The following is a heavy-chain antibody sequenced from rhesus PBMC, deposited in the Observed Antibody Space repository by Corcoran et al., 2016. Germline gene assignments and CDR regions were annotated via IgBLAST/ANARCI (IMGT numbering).Heavy chain of an antibody. CDR2: ISYGGNT. CDR1: GGSISSNSYY. Sequence: QVQLQASGPGLVKPSETLSLTCTVSGGSISSNSYYWTWIRQATGKGLEWIGYISYGGNTNYNPALKSRVTILRDTSKNQCSLKLNSVTAADTAVYYCAGTSSYDVWGRGVLVTVSS. CDR3: AGTSSYDV. D-gene: IGHD4-4*01. V-gene: IGHV4-122*02. J-gene: IGHJ5-2*02.